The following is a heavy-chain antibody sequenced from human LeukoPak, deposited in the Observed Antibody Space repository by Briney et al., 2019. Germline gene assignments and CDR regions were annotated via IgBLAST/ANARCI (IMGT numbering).Heavy chain of an antibody. CDR2: MNPNSGNT. Sequence: GASVKVSCKASGYTFTSYDINWVRQAPGQGLEWMGWMNPNSGNTGYAQKFQGRVTMTRNTSISTAYMELSSLRSEDTAVYYCARQDIVVVPAAIRVLYNWFDPWGQGTLVTVSS. CDR1: GYTFTSYD. V-gene: IGHV1-8*01. D-gene: IGHD2-2*02. J-gene: IGHJ5*02. CDR3: ARQDIVVVPAAIRVLYNWFDP.